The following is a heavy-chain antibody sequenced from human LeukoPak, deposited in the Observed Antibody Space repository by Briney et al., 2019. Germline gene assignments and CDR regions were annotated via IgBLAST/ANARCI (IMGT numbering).Heavy chain of an antibody. J-gene: IGHJ4*02. CDR2: INHSGST. Sequence: SETLSLTCAVYGGSFSGYYWSWIRQPPGKGLEWIGEINHSGSTNYNPSLKSRVTISVDTSKNQFSLKLSSVTAADTAVYYCARGNDSSGYYFDYWGQGTLVTVFS. CDR1: GGSFSGYY. D-gene: IGHD3-22*01. CDR3: ARGNDSSGYYFDY. V-gene: IGHV4-34*01.